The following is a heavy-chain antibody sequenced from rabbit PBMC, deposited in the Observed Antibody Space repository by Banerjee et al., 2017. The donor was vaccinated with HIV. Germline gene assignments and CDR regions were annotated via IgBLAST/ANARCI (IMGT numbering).Heavy chain of an antibody. J-gene: IGHJ3*01. D-gene: IGHD3-3*01. CDR1: GFDFSRYY. CDR3: ARGLVAGVLDL. CDR2: IYPPYGAT. Sequence: QSLEETGGGLVQPGGSLTLSCTASGFDFSRYYMSWVRQAPGKGLEWIGCIYPPYGATDYASWVNGRLTISLDNAQNTVFLQMTSLTAADTATYFCARGLVAGVLDLWGQGTLVTVS. V-gene: IGHV1S7*01.